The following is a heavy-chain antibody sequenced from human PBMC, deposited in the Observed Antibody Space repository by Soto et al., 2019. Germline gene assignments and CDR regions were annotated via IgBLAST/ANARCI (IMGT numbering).Heavy chain of an antibody. Sequence: EVQLVESGGGLVQPGGSLRLSCAASGFTFSDHHMDWVRQAPGKGLEWVGRIKNKANSYTRQYAASVKGKFPISRYGSKKGLYLIVNDVEAEERAVYCCTGRWTWNLEYWGQGTLVTV. J-gene: IGHJ4*02. CDR1: GFTFSDHH. D-gene: IGHD3-16*02. CDR2: IKNKANSYTR. V-gene: IGHV3-72*01. CDR3: TGRWTWNLEY.